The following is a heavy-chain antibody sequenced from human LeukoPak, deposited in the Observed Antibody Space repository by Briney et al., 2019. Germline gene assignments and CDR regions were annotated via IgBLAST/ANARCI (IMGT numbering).Heavy chain of an antibody. V-gene: IGHV3-30*18. Sequence: GGSLRLSCAASGSTFSSYGMHWVRQAPGKGLEWVAVISYDGSNKYYADSVKGRFTISRDNSKNTLYLQMNSLRAEDTAVYYCAKDGYYNPYGDYVDYWGQGTLVTVSS. CDR3: AKDGYYNPYGDYVDY. J-gene: IGHJ4*02. CDR2: ISYDGSNK. D-gene: IGHD4-17*01. CDR1: GSTFSSYG.